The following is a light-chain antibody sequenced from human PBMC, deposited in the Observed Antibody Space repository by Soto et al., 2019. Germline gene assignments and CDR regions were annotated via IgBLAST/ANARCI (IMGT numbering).Light chain of an antibody. CDR3: QNWSTDIRV. Sequence: QLVLTQPPSASASLGASVKLTCTLSSGHNSYAIAWHQQQPEKGPRYLMKLNSDGSHSKGDGIPDRFSGSSSGAERYLTISSLQSEDEADSSCQNWSTDIRVFGGGTKLTVL. CDR2: LNSDGSH. CDR1: SGHNSYA. V-gene: IGLV4-69*01. J-gene: IGLJ3*02.